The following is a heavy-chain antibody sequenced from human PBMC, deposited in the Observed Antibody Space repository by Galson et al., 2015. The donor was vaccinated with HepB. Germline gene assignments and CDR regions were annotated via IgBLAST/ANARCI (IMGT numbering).Heavy chain of an antibody. D-gene: IGHD3-22*01. Sequence: SVKVSCKASGYTFTSYGISWVRQAPGQGLEWMGWISAYNRNTNYAQKLQGRVTMTTDTSTSTAYMELRSLRSDDTAVYYCARGISYYPDSSDYAWGQGTLVTVSS. CDR2: ISAYNRNT. CDR1: GYTFTSYG. V-gene: IGHV1-18*01. J-gene: IGHJ5*02. CDR3: ARGISYYPDSSDYA.